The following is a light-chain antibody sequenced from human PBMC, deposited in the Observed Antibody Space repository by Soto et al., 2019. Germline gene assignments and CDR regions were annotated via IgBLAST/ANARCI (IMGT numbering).Light chain of an antibody. V-gene: IGKV3D-20*01. CDR3: QQYSSSLWT. Sequence: EIVWTQSPDTLSLTTGGRATVSCGSSQSVDSSYVAWYQQKPGLAPRLLMFDASSRANGIPDRFRGSGSGTGFTLTISSLEPEDFAVYYCQQYSSSLWTFGQGTKVDIK. J-gene: IGKJ1*01. CDR2: DAS. CDR1: QSVDSSY.